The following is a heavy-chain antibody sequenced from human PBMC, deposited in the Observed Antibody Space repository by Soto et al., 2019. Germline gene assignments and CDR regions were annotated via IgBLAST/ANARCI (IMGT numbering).Heavy chain of an antibody. Sequence: GGSLRLSCAASGCSFSTYGMHWVRQAPGKGLEWVSGISGSGGNTYYADSVKGRFTISRDNSKSTLYLQMNSLRAEDTASYYCAKGRSYYYYYGVDVWGQGTTVTVSS. CDR3: AKGRSYYYYYGVDV. V-gene: IGHV3-23*01. CDR1: GCSFSTYG. J-gene: IGHJ6*02. CDR2: ISGSGGNT.